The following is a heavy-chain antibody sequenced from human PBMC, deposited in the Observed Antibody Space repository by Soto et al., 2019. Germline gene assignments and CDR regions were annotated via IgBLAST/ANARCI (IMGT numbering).Heavy chain of an antibody. CDR3: AREQLEYDSSGLYYYYGMDV. Sequence: SVKVSCKASGYTFTGYYMHWVRQAPGQGLEWMGGIIPIFGTANYAQKFQGRVAITADESTSTAYMELSSLRSEDTAVYYCAREQLEYDSSGLYYYYGMDVWGQGTTVTVSS. V-gene: IGHV1-69*13. CDR1: GYTFTGYY. D-gene: IGHD3-22*01. J-gene: IGHJ6*02. CDR2: IIPIFGTA.